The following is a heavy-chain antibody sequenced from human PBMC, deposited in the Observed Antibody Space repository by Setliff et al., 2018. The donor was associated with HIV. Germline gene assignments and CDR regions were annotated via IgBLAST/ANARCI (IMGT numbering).Heavy chain of an antibody. CDR3: ARARITMIGGRLEPYAFDR. CDR1: GGSFSTYY. Sequence: SETLSLTCTVSGGSFSTYYWSWIRQPAGEGPEYIGRVHSTGTTIYNPSLKSRVTMSVDASKNQLPLKLRSVTAADTAVYYCARARITMIGGRLEPYAFDRWGQGTKVTVSS. CDR2: VHSTGTT. J-gene: IGHJ3*01. D-gene: IGHD3-10*01. V-gene: IGHV4-4*07.